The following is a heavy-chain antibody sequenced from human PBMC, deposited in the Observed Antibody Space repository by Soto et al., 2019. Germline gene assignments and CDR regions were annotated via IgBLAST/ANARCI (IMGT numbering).Heavy chain of an antibody. J-gene: IGHJ4*02. CDR3: VKNGVYTLDY. CDR2: IYRGTSP. D-gene: IGHD4-17*01. CDR1: GDSIRSDNW. V-gene: IGHV4-4*02. Sequence: ETLSVTCAVSGDSIRSDNWLSWVRQPPEKGLEWIGEIYRGTSPTYNPPLESRVTISVDKSNNQFSLKLNSVTAAETAVYYCVKNGVYTLDYWCQGTLVTVSS.